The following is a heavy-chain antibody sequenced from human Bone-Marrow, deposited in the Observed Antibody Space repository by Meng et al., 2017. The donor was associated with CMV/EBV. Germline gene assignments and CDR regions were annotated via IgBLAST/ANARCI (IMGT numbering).Heavy chain of an antibody. CDR2: INSDGSST. Sequence: GGSLRLSCAASGFTFSSYGMHWVRQAPGKGLVWVSRINSDGSSTSYADSVKGRFTISRDNAKNTLYLQMNSLRAEDTAVYYCAREGLLYSDPFDYWGQGTLVTVSS. V-gene: IGHV3-74*01. D-gene: IGHD3-3*01. CDR3: AREGLLYSDPFDY. CDR1: GFTFSSYG. J-gene: IGHJ4*02.